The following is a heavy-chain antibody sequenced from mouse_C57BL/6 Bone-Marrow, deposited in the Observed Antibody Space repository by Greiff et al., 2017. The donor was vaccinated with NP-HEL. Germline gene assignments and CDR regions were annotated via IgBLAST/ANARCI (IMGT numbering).Heavy chain of an antibody. CDR3: ARETAQSFAY. CDR2: ISDGGSYT. V-gene: IGHV5-4*01. J-gene: IGHJ3*01. D-gene: IGHD3-2*02. CDR1: GFTFSSYA. Sequence: EVQRVESGGGLVKPGGSLKLSCAASGFTFSSYAMSWVRQTPEKSLEWVATISDGGSYTYYPDNVKGRFTISRDNAKNNLYLQMSHLKSEDTTMYYCARETAQSFAYWGQGTLVTVSA.